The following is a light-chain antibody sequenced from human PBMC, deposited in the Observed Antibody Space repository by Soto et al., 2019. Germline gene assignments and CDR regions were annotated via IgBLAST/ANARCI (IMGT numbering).Light chain of an antibody. CDR3: GAWDASLSGPV. CDR2: SNN. J-gene: IGLJ2*01. CDR1: SSNIGSIY. Sequence: QSVLTQPPSASGTPGQRVTISCSGSSSNIGSIYVYWYQQLPGTPPKLLIYSNNQRPSGGPARCSGSKSGTSASLAISGLRYEDEADYYCGAWDASLSGPVFGGGTKLTVL. V-gene: IGLV1-47*02.